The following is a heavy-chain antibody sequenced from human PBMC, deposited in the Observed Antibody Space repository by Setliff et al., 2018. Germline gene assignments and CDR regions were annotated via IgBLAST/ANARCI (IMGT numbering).Heavy chain of an antibody. CDR3: ARMAVRVASRPSSPLDYYYYMDL. CDR1: GGSISSYY. CDR2: IYYSGST. D-gene: IGHD6-6*01. Sequence: SETLSLTCTVSGGSISSYYWSWIRQPPGKGLEWIGYIYYSGSTNYNPSLKSRVTISVDTSKSHLSLTLRSLTAADTAVYYCARMAVRVASRPSSPLDYYYYMDLWGKGATVTVSS. V-gene: IGHV4-59*08. J-gene: IGHJ6*03.